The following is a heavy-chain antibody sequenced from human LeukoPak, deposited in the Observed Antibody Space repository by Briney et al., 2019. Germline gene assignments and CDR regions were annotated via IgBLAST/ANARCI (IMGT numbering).Heavy chain of an antibody. CDR2: ISAYNGNT. Sequence: ASVKVSRKASGYTFTSYGISWVRQAPGQGLEWMGWISAYNGNTNYAQKLQGRVTMTTDTSTSTAYMELRSLRSDDTAVYYCARTTYYYDSSGYWPIDYWGQGTLVTVSS. CDR3: ARTTYYYDSSGYWPIDY. D-gene: IGHD3-22*01. J-gene: IGHJ4*02. V-gene: IGHV1-18*01. CDR1: GYTFTSYG.